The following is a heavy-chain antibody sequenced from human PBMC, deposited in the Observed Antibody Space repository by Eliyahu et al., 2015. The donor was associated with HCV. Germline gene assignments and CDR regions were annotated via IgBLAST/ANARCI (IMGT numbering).Heavy chain of an antibody. Sequence: QVQLVQSGAEVKKPGASVKVSCKASGYTFTSYDINWVRXATGQGLEWMGWMNPNSGNTGYAQKFQGRVTMTRNTSISTAYMELSSLRSEDTAVYYCAREGCSGGSCYEGARYLRYYYYGMDVWGQGTTVTVSS. J-gene: IGHJ6*02. D-gene: IGHD2-15*01. CDR3: AREGCSGGSCYEGARYLRYYYYGMDV. CDR1: GYTFTSYD. V-gene: IGHV1-8*01. CDR2: MNPNSGNT.